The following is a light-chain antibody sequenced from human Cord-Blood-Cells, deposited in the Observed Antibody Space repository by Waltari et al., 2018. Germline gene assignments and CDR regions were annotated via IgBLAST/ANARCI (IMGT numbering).Light chain of an antibody. V-gene: IGLV3-21*03. J-gene: IGLJ2*01. Sequence: SYVLTQPPSVSVAPGNTARITCGGKNIGSKSVHWYQQKPGQAPVIVVYDDSDRPPGIPERFSGSNSGNTATLNISRVEAGDEADYYCQVWDSSSDHPVFGGGTKLTVL. CDR1: NIGSKS. CDR3: QVWDSSSDHPV. CDR2: DDS.